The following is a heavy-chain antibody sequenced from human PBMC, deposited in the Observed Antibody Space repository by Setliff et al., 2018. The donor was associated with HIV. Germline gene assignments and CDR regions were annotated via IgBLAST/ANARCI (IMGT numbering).Heavy chain of an antibody. D-gene: IGHD1-1*01. V-gene: IGHV1-8*01. CDR2: MNPNSGNT. CDR1: GYTFTSYD. Sequence: GASVKVSCKASGYTFTSYDINWVRQATGQGLEWMGWMNPNSGNTGYAQKFQGRVTMTRNTSISTAYMELSSLRSEDTAVYYCARADSRNLPDAFDIWGQGTMVTVSS. J-gene: IGHJ3*02. CDR3: ARADSRNLPDAFDI.